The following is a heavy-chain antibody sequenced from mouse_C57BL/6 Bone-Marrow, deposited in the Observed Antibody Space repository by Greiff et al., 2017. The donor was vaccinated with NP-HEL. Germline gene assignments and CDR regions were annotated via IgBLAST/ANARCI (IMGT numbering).Heavy chain of an antibody. J-gene: IGHJ4*01. CDR2: ISDGGSYT. CDR3: ARDRRTTVVEDYAMDY. Sequence: EVMLVESGGGLVKPGGSLKLSCAASGFTFSSYAMSWVRQTPEKRLEWVATISDGGSYTYYPDNVKGRFTISRDNAKNNLYLQMSHLKSEDTAMYYCARDRRTTVVEDYAMDYWGQGTSVTVSS. CDR1: GFTFSSYA. D-gene: IGHD1-1*01. V-gene: IGHV5-4*01.